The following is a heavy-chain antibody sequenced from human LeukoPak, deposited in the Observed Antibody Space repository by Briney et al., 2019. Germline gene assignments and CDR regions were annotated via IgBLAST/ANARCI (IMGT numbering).Heavy chain of an antibody. CDR2: ISSSGSTI. D-gene: IGHD3-16*01. J-gene: IGHJ4*02. Sequence: GGSLRLSCAASGFTFSSYEMNWVRQAPGKGLEWVSYISSSGSTIYYADSVKGRFTISRENAKHSLYLQMNSLRAEDTAVYYCARGSGGAFGGVMVDYWGQGTLVTVSS. CDR1: GFTFSSYE. CDR3: ARGSGGAFGGVMVDY. V-gene: IGHV3-48*03.